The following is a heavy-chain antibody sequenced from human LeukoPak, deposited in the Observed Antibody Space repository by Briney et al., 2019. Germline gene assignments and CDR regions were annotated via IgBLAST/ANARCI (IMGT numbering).Heavy chain of an antibody. Sequence: GGSLRLSCAASGFTFSSYAMSWVRQAPGKGLEWVSAISGSGGNTYYAESVKGRFTISRDNSKNTLYLEMNSLRAEDTAVYYCAKALSGMSTFDIWGQGTMVTVSS. CDR3: AKALSGMSTFDI. J-gene: IGHJ3*02. V-gene: IGHV3-23*01. CDR1: GFTFSSYA. D-gene: IGHD3-10*01. CDR2: ISGSGGNT.